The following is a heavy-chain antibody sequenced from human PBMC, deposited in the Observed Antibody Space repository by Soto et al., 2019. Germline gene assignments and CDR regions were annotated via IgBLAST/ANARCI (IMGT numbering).Heavy chain of an antibody. J-gene: IGHJ4*02. CDR1: GGSVNGYY. D-gene: IGHD5-12*01. CDR3: VRKAYIGYGHAIDH. CDR2: INHTGGT. V-gene: IGHV4-34*01. Sequence: TLSLTCAVYGGSVNGYYWNWIRQPPGKGLEWIGEINHTGGTHYNPSLKSRVTISVDTSKNQFFLRLTSVTAADTAVYYCVRKAYIGYGHAIDHSGQGTLVTVSS.